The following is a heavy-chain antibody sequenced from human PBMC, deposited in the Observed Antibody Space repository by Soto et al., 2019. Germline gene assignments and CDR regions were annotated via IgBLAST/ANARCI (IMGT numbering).Heavy chain of an antibody. CDR1: GGSISSSNW. CDR3: ARVVTALGYGMDV. D-gene: IGHD2-21*02. V-gene: IGHV4-4*02. J-gene: IGHJ6*02. Sequence: SETLSLTCAVSGGSISSSNWWSWVRQPPGKGLEWIGEIYHSGSTNYNPSLKSRVTISVDKSKNQFSLKLSSVTAADTAVYYCARVVTALGYGMDVWGQGTTVTVSS. CDR2: IYHSGST.